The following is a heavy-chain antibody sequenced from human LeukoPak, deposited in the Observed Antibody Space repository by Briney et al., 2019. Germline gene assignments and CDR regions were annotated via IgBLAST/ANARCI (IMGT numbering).Heavy chain of an antibody. V-gene: IGHV3-13*01. CDR2: IGTVGDT. CDR1: GFTFSSYD. Sequence: GGSLRLSCAASGFTFSSYDMHWVRQATGKGLEWVSAIGTVGDTYYPGSVKGRFTISRENAKNSLYLQMNSLRAGDTAVYYCARGDYYDSSGYYYFDYWGQGTLVTVSS. CDR3: ARGDYYDSSGYYYFDY. D-gene: IGHD3-22*01. J-gene: IGHJ4*02.